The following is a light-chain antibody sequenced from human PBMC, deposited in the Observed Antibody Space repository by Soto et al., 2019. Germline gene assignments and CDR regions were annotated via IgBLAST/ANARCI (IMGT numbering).Light chain of an antibody. CDR2: AAS. CDR3: QQTNLTPFT. V-gene: IGKV1-39*01. J-gene: IGKJ3*01. Sequence: DIPMTQSPASLSASVGDRVTVSCRAGQAISGYLNWYQQKPGKAPTLLIFAASTLQIGVPSRFSGSGSGTDFTLTITNPQTEVSATYFCQQTNLTPFTYGPGTKV. CDR1: QAISGY.